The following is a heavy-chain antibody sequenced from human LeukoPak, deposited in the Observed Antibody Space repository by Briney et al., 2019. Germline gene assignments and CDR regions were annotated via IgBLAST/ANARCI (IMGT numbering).Heavy chain of an antibody. CDR1: GYTFTIYA. Sequence: ASVKVSCKASGYTFTIYAMHWVRQAPGQRLEWMGWINAGNGNTKYPQKFQGRVTITRDTSASTAYMELSSLRSEDTAVYYCARAIIYCSGGSCYSPPPDYWGQGTLVTVSS. CDR2: INAGNGNT. V-gene: IGHV1-3*01. CDR3: ARAIIYCSGGSCYSPPPDY. J-gene: IGHJ4*02. D-gene: IGHD2-15*01.